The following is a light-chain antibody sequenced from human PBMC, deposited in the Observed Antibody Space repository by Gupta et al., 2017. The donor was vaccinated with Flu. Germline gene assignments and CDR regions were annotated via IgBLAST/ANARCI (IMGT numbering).Light chain of an antibody. CDR1: QSVGSNY. J-gene: IGKJ2*01. Sequence: EIVLTQSPGTLSLSPGERATLSCRASQSVGSNYLAWYQQKPGQAPRLLIFGASSRATGIPDRFRGSGSGTDFTLTISRLEPEDFAVYYCQQYGNSPGYTFGQGTKLEIK. CDR3: QQYGNSPGYT. CDR2: GAS. V-gene: IGKV3-20*01.